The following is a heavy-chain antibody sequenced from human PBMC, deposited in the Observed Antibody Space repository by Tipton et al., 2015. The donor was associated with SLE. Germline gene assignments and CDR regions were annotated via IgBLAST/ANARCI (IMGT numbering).Heavy chain of an antibody. D-gene: IGHD2-2*02. V-gene: IGHV3-30*04. Sequence: LRLSCAASGSTFNSYAMHWVRQAPGKGLEWVVVISYDGTNKYYADSVKGRFTISRDNSKNALYLQMNSLRTEDTAVYYCARTADCSSTSCYTGGGYFHHWGQGTLVTVSS. CDR2: ISYDGTNK. CDR3: ARTADCSSTSCYTGGGYFHH. CDR1: GSTFNSYA. J-gene: IGHJ1*01.